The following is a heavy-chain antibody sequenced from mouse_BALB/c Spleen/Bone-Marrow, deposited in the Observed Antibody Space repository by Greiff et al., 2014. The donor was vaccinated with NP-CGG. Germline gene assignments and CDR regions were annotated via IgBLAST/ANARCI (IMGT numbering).Heavy chain of an antibody. Sequence: QVQLKQSGPELVKPGASVKISCTGSGYAFSSPWMNWVKQRPGQGLEWIGRIYPGDGDTNSNGRFKGKATLTADRSSNTAYMQLSSLTSVDSAVYFCARSAYYGSSYGAMDYWGQGTSVTVSS. CDR1: GYAFSSPW. D-gene: IGHD1-1*01. V-gene: IGHV1-82*01. CDR3: ARSAYYGSSYGAMDY. CDR2: IYPGDGDT. J-gene: IGHJ4*01.